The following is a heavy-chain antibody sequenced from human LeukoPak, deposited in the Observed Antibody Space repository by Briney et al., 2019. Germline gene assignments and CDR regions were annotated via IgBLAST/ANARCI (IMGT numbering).Heavy chain of an antibody. J-gene: IGHJ4*02. Sequence: SVKVSCKASGGTFSSYAISWVRQAPGQGLEWMGGIIPIFGTANYAQKFQGRVTITTDESTSTAYMELSSLRSEGTAVYYCARGRDGYMGYFDYWGQGTLVTVSS. CDR2: IIPIFGTA. V-gene: IGHV1-69*05. CDR1: GGTFSSYA. CDR3: ARGRDGYMGYFDY. D-gene: IGHD5-24*01.